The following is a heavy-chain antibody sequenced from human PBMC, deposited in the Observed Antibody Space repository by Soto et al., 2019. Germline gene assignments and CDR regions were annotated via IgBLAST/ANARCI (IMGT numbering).Heavy chain of an antibody. V-gene: IGHV3-21*01. CDR2: ISTSSNFI. CDR3: ARRRSSPLYNHYGMDL. Sequence: GGSLRLSCAASGFTFSAYSMNWVRQAPGKGLEWVSSISTSSNFIYYADSVKGRFTISRDNAKNSLFLQMNSLRAEDTAVYYCARRRSSPLYNHYGMDLWGQGTPVTVSS. D-gene: IGHD1-1*01. CDR1: GFTFSAYS. J-gene: IGHJ6*02.